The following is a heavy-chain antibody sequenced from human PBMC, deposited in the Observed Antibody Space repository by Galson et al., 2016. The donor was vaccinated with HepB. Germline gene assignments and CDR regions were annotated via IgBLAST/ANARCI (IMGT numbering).Heavy chain of an antibody. CDR2: INPHSGGT. J-gene: IGHJ6*02. CDR3: ARRFRYTYGPPYGMDV. Sequence: SCKASGYIFTAYYLHWVRQAPGPGLEWMGWINPHSGGTNFAQKFQGWVTMTRDTSISTAYMEVRRLKADDTAVYYCARRFRYTYGPPYGMDVWGQGTTVTVSS. V-gene: IGHV1-2*04. CDR1: GYIFTAYY. D-gene: IGHD5-18*01.